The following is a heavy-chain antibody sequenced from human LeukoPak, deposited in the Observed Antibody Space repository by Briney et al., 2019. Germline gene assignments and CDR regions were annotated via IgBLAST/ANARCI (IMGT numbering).Heavy chain of an antibody. V-gene: IGHV4-59*01. Sequence: SETLSLTCTASGGSISSYYWSWIRQPPGKGLEWIGYIYYSGSTNYNPSLKSRVTISVDTSKNQFSLKLSSVTAADTAVYYCARESNFDAFDIWGQGTMVTVSS. J-gene: IGHJ3*02. CDR1: GGSISSYY. D-gene: IGHD4/OR15-4a*01. CDR2: IYYSGST. CDR3: ARESNFDAFDI.